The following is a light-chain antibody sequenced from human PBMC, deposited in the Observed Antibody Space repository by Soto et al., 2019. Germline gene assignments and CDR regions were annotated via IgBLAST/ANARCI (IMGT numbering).Light chain of an antibody. CDR3: QQYGSSPWT. Sequence: ENVLTQSPGTLSLSPGERATLSCRASQSVSSSYLAWYQQKPGQAPRPLIYGASSRAIGIPDRFSGRGSGTDFTLTISRLEPEYFAVYYCQQYGSSPWTVGQGTKVEIK. CDR1: QSVSSSY. V-gene: IGKV3-20*01. J-gene: IGKJ1*01. CDR2: GAS.